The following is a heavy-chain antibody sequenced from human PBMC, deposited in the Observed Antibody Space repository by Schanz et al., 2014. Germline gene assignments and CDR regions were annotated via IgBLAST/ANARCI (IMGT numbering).Heavy chain of an antibody. J-gene: IGHJ4*02. D-gene: IGHD3-10*01. V-gene: IGHV3-23*01. CDR3: AKYRGYYRVSGSYRELEY. Sequence: EVQLLESGGGLVQPGGSLRLSCLASGFAFSSYGMNWLRQAPGKGLEWVSVIGVDDTTTYYADSVKGRFTISRDNSKNTLYLQMNSLRPEDTAVYYCAKYRGYYRVSGSYRELEYWGQGTLVTVSS. CDR1: GFAFSSYG. CDR2: IGVDDTTT.